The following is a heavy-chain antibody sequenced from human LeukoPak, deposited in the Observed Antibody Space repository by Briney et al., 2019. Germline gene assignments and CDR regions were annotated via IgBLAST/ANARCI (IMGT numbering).Heavy chain of an antibody. V-gene: IGHV3-48*01. Sequence: GGSLRLSCAASGFTFSSYSMNWVRQAPGKGLGWVSYISSSSSTIYYADSVKGRFTISRDNAKNSLYLQMNSLRAEDTAVYYCATAYTYGDYHYYYMDVWGKGTTVTVSS. CDR2: ISSSSSTI. J-gene: IGHJ6*03. D-gene: IGHD4-17*01. CDR1: GFTFSSYS. CDR3: ATAYTYGDYHYYYMDV.